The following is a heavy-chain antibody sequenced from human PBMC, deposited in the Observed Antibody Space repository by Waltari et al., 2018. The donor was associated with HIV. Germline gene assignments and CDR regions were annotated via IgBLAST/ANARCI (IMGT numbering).Heavy chain of an antibody. CDR2: INHSGST. CDR3: ARQHDYGGPTSKYYQYYGMDV. Sequence: VQLQQWGAGLLKPSETLSLTCAVSGGSFSGYYWSWIRHSPGKGLEWIGQINHSGSTNYNPSLQSRVTMSVDTSKNHFSLNLSSVTAADSAVYHCARQHDYGGPTSKYYQYYGMDVWGQGTTVTVS. J-gene: IGHJ6*02. CDR1: GGSFSGYY. D-gene: IGHD4-17*01. V-gene: IGHV4-34*01.